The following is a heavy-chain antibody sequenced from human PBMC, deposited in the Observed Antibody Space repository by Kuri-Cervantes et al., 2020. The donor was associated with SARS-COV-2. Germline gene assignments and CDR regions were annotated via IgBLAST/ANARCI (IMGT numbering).Heavy chain of an antibody. CDR3: ARDRGEDIVVVVAASAYDY. Sequence: GESLKISCAASGFTFSSYSMNWARQAPGKGLEWVSSISSSSSYIYYADSVKGRFTISRDNAKNSLYLQMNSLRAEDTAVYYCARDRGEDIVVVVAASAYDYWGQGTLVTVSS. J-gene: IGHJ4*02. CDR1: GFTFSSYS. V-gene: IGHV3-21*01. CDR2: ISSSSSYI. D-gene: IGHD2-15*01.